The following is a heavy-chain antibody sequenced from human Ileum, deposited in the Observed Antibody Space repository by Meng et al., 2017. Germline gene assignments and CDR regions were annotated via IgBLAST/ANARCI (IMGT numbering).Heavy chain of an antibody. J-gene: IGHJ4*03. Sequence: QVHVQESGPGLLKPSETLSLSCTVSGGSIRSGEYCWGWIRQPPGKGLEWIGSVYFTGYTYYSPSLMSRVTISVETSKNQFSLRLTSVTAADTGLYLCARHGHFTPDKYYFDSWGQGALVTVSS. V-gene: IGHV4-39*01. CDR2: VYFTGYT. CDR1: GGSIRSGEYC. D-gene: IGHD3-3*02. CDR3: ARHGHFTPDKYYFDS.